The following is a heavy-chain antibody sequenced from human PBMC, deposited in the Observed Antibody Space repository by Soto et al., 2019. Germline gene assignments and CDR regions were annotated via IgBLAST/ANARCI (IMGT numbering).Heavy chain of an antibody. CDR2: VLPFLDIT. CDR3: ARDRGNSNWPNFDS. D-gene: IGHD6-13*01. V-gene: IGHV1-69*02. CDR1: GGTFSIYT. J-gene: IGHJ5*01. Sequence: QVQLVQSGSEVKKPGSSVRVSCKTSGGTFSIYTISWVRQAPGQGLEWMGRVLPFLDITSYSQRFQGRVTITADRATTPAYMELSGLSSEDTAVYYCARDRGNSNWPNFDSWGQGTLVTVAS.